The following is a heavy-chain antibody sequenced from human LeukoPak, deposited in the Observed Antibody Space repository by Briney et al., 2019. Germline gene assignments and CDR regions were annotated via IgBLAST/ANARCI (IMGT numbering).Heavy chain of an antibody. J-gene: IGHJ4*02. Sequence: SETLSLTCAVYGGSFSDYYWNWIRQPPGKGLEWIGEINHSGSTNYNPSLKSRVTISVDTSKNQFSLKLTSVTAADTAMHYCARKDILTAYPFGYWGQGTLVTVSS. CDR3: ARKDILTAYPFGY. CDR1: GGSFSDYY. V-gene: IGHV4-34*01. D-gene: IGHD3-9*01. CDR2: INHSGST.